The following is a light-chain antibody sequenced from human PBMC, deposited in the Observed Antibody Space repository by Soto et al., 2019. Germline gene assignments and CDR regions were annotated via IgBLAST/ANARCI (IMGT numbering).Light chain of an antibody. CDR3: SSYTSSSTLYV. V-gene: IGLV2-14*01. Sequence: QSALTQPASVSGSPGQSITICCTGTSXDVGGYNYVSWYQQHPGKAPKLMIYEVSNRPSGVSNRFSGSKSGNTASLTISGLQAEDEADYYCSSYTSSSTLYVFGTGTK. J-gene: IGLJ1*01. CDR2: EVS. CDR1: SXDVGGYNY.